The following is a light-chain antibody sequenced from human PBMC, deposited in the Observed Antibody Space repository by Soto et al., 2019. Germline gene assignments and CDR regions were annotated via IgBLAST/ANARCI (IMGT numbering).Light chain of an antibody. J-gene: IGKJ1*01. CDR1: QSVSSN. V-gene: IGKV3-15*01. CDR2: GSS. Sequence: EIVMTQSPATLSVYPGERATLSFRASQSVSSNLAWYQQKPGQAPRLLIYGSSPKATCIPARFGGSGSGTEFTLTIITRQSDDFAVYYCQQYDNWPPWTFGQGTKVEIK. CDR3: QQYDNWPPWT.